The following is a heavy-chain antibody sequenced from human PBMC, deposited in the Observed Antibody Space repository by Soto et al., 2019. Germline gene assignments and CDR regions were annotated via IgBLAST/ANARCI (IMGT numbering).Heavy chain of an antibody. CDR2: ISYDGGNR. CDR1: GFTFSNYG. D-gene: IGHD2-2*01. V-gene: IGHV3-30*18. Sequence: LRLSCAASGFTFSNYGMHWVRQAPGKGLEWVAVISYDGGNRYYADSVKGRFTISRDNPKNTLYLQMNSLRVEDTAVYHCAKILGYCSSSSCSREFYYYYGMDVWGQGTTVTVSS. CDR3: AKILGYCSSSSCSREFYYYYGMDV. J-gene: IGHJ6*02.